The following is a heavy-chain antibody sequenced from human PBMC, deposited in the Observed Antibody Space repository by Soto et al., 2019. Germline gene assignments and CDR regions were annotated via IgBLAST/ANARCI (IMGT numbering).Heavy chain of an antibody. CDR1: GFTFSNYD. V-gene: IGHV3-13*01. CDR3: ASGGWGSSRYEGGSRIDY. Sequence: VQLVESGGGLVQPGGSLRLSCAASGFTFSNYDMHWVRQVTGKGLEWVSAIGAAGDTYYPDSVKGRITISRENAKNSLYLQTNSLRGEDTAVYYCASGGWGSSRYEGGSRIDYWGQGALVTVSS. J-gene: IGHJ4*02. CDR2: IGAAGDT. D-gene: IGHD6-13*01.